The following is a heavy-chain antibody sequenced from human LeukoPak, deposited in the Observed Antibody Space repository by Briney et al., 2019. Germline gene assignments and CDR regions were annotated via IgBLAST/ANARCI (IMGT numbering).Heavy chain of an antibody. CDR3: ARDRNYYEGPLDY. Sequence: GASVKVSCKASGYTFTGYYMHWVRQAPGQGLEWMGWINPNSGGTNYAQKFQGRVTMTRDTSISTAYMELSRLRPDDTAVYYCARDRNYYEGPLDYWGQGTLVTVSS. D-gene: IGHD3-22*01. CDR1: GYTFTGYY. CDR2: INPNSGGT. V-gene: IGHV1-2*02. J-gene: IGHJ4*02.